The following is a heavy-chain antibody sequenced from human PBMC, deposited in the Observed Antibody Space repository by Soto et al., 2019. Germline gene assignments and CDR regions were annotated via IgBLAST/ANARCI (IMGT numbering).Heavy chain of an antibody. CDR2: ISYDGSNK. CDR3: ARDSRYSSGWNYFDY. V-gene: IGHV3-30-3*01. Sequence: GGSLRLSCAASGFTFSSYAMHWVRQAPGKGLEWVAVISYDGSNKYYADSVKGRFTISRDNSKNTLYLQMNSLRAEDTAVYYCARDSRYSSGWNYFDYWGQGTLVTVSS. J-gene: IGHJ4*02. CDR1: GFTFSSYA. D-gene: IGHD6-19*01.